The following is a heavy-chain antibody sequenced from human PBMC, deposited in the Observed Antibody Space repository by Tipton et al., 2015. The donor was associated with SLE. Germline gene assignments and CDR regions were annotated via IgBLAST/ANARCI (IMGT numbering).Heavy chain of an antibody. V-gene: IGHV4-59*01. CDR3: ARKVNGQRWLQWGAFDI. CDR1: GGSISPYY. Sequence: TLSLTCSVSGGSISPYYWSWIRQPPGKGLEWIGYIYHSGSTYYNPSLKSRVTISVDRSKNQFSLKLSSVTAADTAVYYCARKVNGQRWLQWGAFDIWGQGTMVTVSS. CDR2: IYHSGST. D-gene: IGHD5-24*01. J-gene: IGHJ3*02.